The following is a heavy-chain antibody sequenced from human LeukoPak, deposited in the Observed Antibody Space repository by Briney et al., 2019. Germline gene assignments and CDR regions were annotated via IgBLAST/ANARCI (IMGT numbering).Heavy chain of an antibody. V-gene: IGHV1-8*01. CDR1: GYTFTSYD. CDR2: MNPNSGNT. Sequence: EASVKVSCKASGYTFTSYDINWVRQATGQGLEWMGWMNPNSGNTGYAQKFQGRVTMTRNTSISTAYMELSSLRSEDTAVYYCARQGWGGYGSGSYDGWFDPWGQGTLVTVSS. J-gene: IGHJ5*02. CDR3: ARQGWGGYGSGSYDGWFDP. D-gene: IGHD3-10*01.